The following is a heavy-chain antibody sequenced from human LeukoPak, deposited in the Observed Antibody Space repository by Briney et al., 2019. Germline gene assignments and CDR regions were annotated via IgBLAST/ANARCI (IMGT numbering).Heavy chain of an antibody. CDR2: IYTSGST. V-gene: IGHV4-61*02. Sequence: SQTLSLTCTVSGGSISSGSYYWSWIRQPAGKGLEWIGRIYTSGSTNYNPSLKSRATISADTSKNQFSLRLRSVTAADTAVYYCARGLNNRKSGRRFDVFEIWSQGTMVTVSS. J-gene: IGHJ3*02. CDR1: GGSISSGSYY. D-gene: IGHD1-14*01. CDR3: ARGLNNRKSGRRFDVFEI.